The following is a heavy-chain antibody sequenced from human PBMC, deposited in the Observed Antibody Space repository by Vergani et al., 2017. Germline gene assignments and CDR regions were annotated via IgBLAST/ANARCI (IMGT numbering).Heavy chain of an antibody. CDR2: ISSSSSYI. Sequence: EVQLVESGGGLVKPGGSLRLSCAASGFTFSSYSMNWVRQAPGKGLEWVSSISSSSSYIYYSDSVKGRFTISRDNAKNSLYLQMNSLRAEDTAVYYCARSRKSYAPPFDYWGQGTLVTVSS. CDR1: GFTFSSYS. V-gene: IGHV3-21*01. J-gene: IGHJ4*02. CDR3: ARSRKSYAPPFDY. D-gene: IGHD2-2*01.